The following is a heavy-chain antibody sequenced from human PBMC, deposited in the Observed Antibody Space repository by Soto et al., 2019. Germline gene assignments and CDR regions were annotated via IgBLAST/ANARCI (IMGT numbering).Heavy chain of an antibody. D-gene: IGHD1-26*01. V-gene: IGHV3-53*01. J-gene: IGHJ5*02. CDR3: ARHRHPRGTVGATSPLDP. CDR2: HYSGGST. CDR1: GFSVSSNY. Sequence: GSLSLSCAISGFSVSSNYLSWVRQAPGKGLEWVSVHYSGGSTYYADSVQGRFTISRDKSNNTLYLQMRRVRAEDTAVYFCARHRHPRGTVGATSPLDPWGQGTQVTVSS.